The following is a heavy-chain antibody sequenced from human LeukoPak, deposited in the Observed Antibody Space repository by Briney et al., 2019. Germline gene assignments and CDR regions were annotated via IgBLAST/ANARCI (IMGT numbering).Heavy chain of an antibody. J-gene: IGHJ6*03. Sequence: SETLSLTCTVSGGSISSSSYYWGWIRQPPGKGLEWIGSIYYSGSTYYNPSLKSRVTISVDTSKNQFSLKLSSVTAADTAVYYCARQSRYYYYYMDVWGKGTTVTISS. CDR2: IYYSGST. CDR3: ARQSRYYYYYMDV. V-gene: IGHV4-39*01. CDR1: GGSISSSSYY.